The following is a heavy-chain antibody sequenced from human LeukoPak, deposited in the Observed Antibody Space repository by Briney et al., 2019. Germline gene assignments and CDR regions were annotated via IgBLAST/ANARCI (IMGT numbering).Heavy chain of an antibody. Sequence: PGGSLRLSCAPSGFTLSNYDINWVRQAPGEGLEWVSATTSFGVALFSDSVKGRFTISRETANNTVHLQMDNLTYRDMAVYFCARGGAAAGSSFDYWGQGTLVSVSA. J-gene: IGHJ4*02. CDR3: ARGGAAAGSSFDY. D-gene: IGHD6-13*01. CDR2: TTSFGVA. V-gene: IGHV3-13*04. CDR1: GFTLSNYD.